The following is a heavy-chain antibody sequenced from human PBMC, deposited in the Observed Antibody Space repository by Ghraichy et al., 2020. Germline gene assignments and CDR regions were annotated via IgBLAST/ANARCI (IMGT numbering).Heavy chain of an antibody. J-gene: IGHJ4*02. D-gene: IGHD2-8*02. CDR3: AKSKPGGISGRFDY. V-gene: IGHV3-23*01. CDR1: GFTFSSSA. Sequence: GGSLRLSCAASGFTFSSSAMSWVRQAPGKGLEWVSAISISGGGTYYAGSVKGRFTISRDDSKSTLYLQMNSLRAEDTALYYCAKSKPGGISGRFDYWGQGTLVTVSS. CDR2: ISISGGGT.